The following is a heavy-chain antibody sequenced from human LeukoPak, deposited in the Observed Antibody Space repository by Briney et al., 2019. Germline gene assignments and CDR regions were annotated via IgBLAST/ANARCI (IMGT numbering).Heavy chain of an antibody. CDR2: ISGSGGST. V-gene: IGHV3-23*01. Sequence: GRSLRLSCAASGFTFSSYAMSWVRPAPGKGLEWVSAISGSGGSTYYADSVKGRFTISRDNSKNTLYLQLNSLRAEDTAGYYCAKHRVHDYDFWSGRWGVFGYWGQGTLVTVSS. CDR1: GFTFSSYA. D-gene: IGHD3-3*01. CDR3: AKHRVHDYDFWSGRWGVFGY. J-gene: IGHJ4*02.